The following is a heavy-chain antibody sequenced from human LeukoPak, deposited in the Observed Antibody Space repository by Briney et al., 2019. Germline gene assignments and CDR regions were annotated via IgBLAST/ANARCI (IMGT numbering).Heavy chain of an antibody. D-gene: IGHD1-7*01. CDR3: ARGPNWNFDWFDP. V-gene: IGHV4-39*07. J-gene: IGHJ5*02. Sequence: SETLSLTCTVSGGSISSSSYYWGWIRQPPGKGLEWIGSIYYSGSTYYNPSLRSRVTISVDTSKNQFSLKLSSVTAADTAVYYCARGPNWNFDWFDPWGQATLVTVSS. CDR2: IYYSGST. CDR1: GGSISSSSYY.